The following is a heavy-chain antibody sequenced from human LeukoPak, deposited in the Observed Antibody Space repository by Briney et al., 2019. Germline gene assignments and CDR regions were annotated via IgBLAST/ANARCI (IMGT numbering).Heavy chain of an antibody. D-gene: IGHD6-19*01. CDR3: AKDTEQWLVSGYYYYGMDV. CDR1: GFTFDDYA. Sequence: GRSLRLSCAASGFTFDDYAMHWVRQAPGKGLEWVSGISWNSGSIGYADSAKGRFTISRDNAKNSLYLQMNSLRAEDTALYYCAKDTEQWLVSGYYYYGMDVWGQGTTVTVSS. J-gene: IGHJ6*02. V-gene: IGHV3-9*01. CDR2: ISWNSGSI.